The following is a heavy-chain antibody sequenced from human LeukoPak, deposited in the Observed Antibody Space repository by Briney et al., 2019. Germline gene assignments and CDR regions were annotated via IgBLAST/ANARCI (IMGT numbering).Heavy chain of an antibody. J-gene: IGHJ6*02. V-gene: IGHV1-69*04. CDR2: IIPINAIT. D-gene: IGHD3-22*01. CDR3: ATRGSGSPTSYYGMDV. CDR1: GGTFSSNA. Sequence: ALVKVSCKASGGTFSSNAITWVRQAPGQGLEWMGRIIPINAITNYAQKFQGRVTIIADKSTYTAYLELSSLGSEDTAVYYCATRGSGSPTSYYGMDVWGQGTTVTVSS.